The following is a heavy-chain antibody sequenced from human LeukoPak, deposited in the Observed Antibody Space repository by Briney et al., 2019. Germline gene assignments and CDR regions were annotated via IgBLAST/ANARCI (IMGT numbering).Heavy chain of an antibody. CDR1: GFTFSRYS. CDR3: ARGGARLKWPLDF. D-gene: IGHD2-15*01. CDR2: ISSTSTYM. V-gene: IGHV3-21*01. Sequence: GGSLRLSCAASGFTFSRYSMNWVRQAPGKGLEWVSCISSTSTYMYYADSVKGRFTISRDNVKNSLYLQMNSLRAEDTAVYYCARGGARLKWPLDFWGQGTLVTVSS. J-gene: IGHJ4*02.